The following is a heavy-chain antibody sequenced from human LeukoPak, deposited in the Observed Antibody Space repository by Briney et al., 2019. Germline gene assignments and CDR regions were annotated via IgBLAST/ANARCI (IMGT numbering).Heavy chain of an antibody. CDR1: GFTFSESW. J-gene: IGHJ4*02. CDR2: INVDGSEK. CDR3: AKHYYDSSGIDY. D-gene: IGHD3-22*01. Sequence: GGSLRLSCEASGFTFSESWMSWARQSPGKRLEWVAEINVDGSEKFYVDSVKGRFSISRDNAKNSVYLQMNSLRAEDTAVYYCAKHYYDSSGIDYWGQGTLVTVSS. V-gene: IGHV3-7*01.